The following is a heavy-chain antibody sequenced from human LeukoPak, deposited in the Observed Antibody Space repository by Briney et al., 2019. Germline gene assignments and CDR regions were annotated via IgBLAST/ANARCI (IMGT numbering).Heavy chain of an antibody. D-gene: IGHD3-10*01. J-gene: IGHJ6*02. V-gene: IGHV3-30*18. CDR3: AKGLLWFGELPFSWYYGMDV. CDR2: ISYDGSSK. CDR1: GFTFSSYG. Sequence: GGSLRLSCAASGFTFSSYGMHWVRQAPGKGLEWVAVISYDGSSKYYVDSVKGRFTISRDNSKNTLYLQMNSLRAEDTAVYYCAKGLLWFGELPFSWYYGMDVWGQGTTVTVSS.